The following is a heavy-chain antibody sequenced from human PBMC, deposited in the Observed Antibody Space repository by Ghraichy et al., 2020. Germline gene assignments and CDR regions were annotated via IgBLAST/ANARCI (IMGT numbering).Heavy chain of an antibody. CDR3: ARGLRQQLVRWWFDP. J-gene: IGHJ5*02. V-gene: IGHV3-30*04. Sequence: GGSLRLSCAASGFTFSSYAMHWVRQAPGKGLEWVAVISYDGSNKYYADSVKGRFTISRDNSKNTLYLQMNSLRAEDTAVYYCARGLRQQLVRWWFDPWGQGTLVTVSS. D-gene: IGHD6-13*01. CDR1: GFTFSSYA. CDR2: ISYDGSNK.